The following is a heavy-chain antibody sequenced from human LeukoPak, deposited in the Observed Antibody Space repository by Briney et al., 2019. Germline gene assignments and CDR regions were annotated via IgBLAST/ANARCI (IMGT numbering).Heavy chain of an antibody. V-gene: IGHV3-30*04. CDR1: GFTFNKYT. J-gene: IGHJ3*02. CDR3: ARANWGGAFDI. CDR2: VLYDGSKK. Sequence: PGGSLRLSCAASGFTFNKYTMHWVRQAPGKGLEWVGVVLYDGSKKNNADSVKGRFTISRDNSKNMMYVQMNSLRPEDTALYYCARANWGGAFDIWVQGTMVTVSS. D-gene: IGHD7-27*01.